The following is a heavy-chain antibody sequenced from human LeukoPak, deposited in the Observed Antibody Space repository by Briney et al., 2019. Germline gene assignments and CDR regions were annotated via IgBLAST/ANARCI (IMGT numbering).Heavy chain of an antibody. CDR1: GYSFTSYW. CDR2: IYPGDSDT. Sequence: GESLKISCKGSGYSFTSYWIGWVRQMPGKGLEWMGIIYPGDSDTRYSPSFQGQVTISADKSISTAYLQWSSLKASDTAMYYCARGSYCGGDYYLEYFQHWGQGTLVTVSS. V-gene: IGHV5-51*01. CDR3: ARGSYCGGDYYLEYFQH. J-gene: IGHJ1*01. D-gene: IGHD2-21*02.